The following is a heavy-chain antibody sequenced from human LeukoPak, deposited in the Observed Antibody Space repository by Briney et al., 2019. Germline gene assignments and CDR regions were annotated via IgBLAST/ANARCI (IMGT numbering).Heavy chain of an antibody. CDR1: GGSLNSYF. CDR2: VYYSGTT. CDR3: ARVGATTRSFDY. D-gene: IGHD1-26*01. V-gene: IGHV4-59*01. J-gene: IGHJ4*02. Sequence: SETLSLTCTVSGGSLNSYFWSWIRQPPGQGLEWVGFVYYSGTTYYNPSLTSRVTISVDTSKNQFSLKVSSVTAADTAVYYCARVGATTRSFDYWGQGALVTVSS.